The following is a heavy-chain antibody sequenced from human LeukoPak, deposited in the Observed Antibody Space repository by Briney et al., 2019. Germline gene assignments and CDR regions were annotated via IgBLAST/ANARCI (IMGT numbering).Heavy chain of an antibody. CDR2: INPNSGGT. Sequence: ASVKVSCKASGYTFTGYYMHWVRQAPGQGLEWMGWINPNSGGTNYAQKFQGRVTMTRDTSISTAYMELSRLRSKDTAVYYCASPIVEMATIKGLAYWGQGTLVTVSS. V-gene: IGHV1-2*02. J-gene: IGHJ4*02. CDR3: ASPIVEMATIKGLAY. D-gene: IGHD5-24*01. CDR1: GYTFTGYY.